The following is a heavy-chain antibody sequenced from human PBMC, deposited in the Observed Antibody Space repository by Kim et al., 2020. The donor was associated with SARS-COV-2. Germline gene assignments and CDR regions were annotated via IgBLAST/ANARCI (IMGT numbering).Heavy chain of an antibody. J-gene: IGHJ6*02. CDR1: GYRFTYYG. CDR3: AKTFPGIYSGHDPIYYYYGMDV. Sequence: ASVKVSCKASGYRFTYYGLNWVRQAPGQGLEWMGWINTNTGNPTYAQGFTGRFVFSLDTSVSTAYLQINSLEAEDTAVYFCAKTFPGIYSGHDPIYYYYGMDVWGQGTTVTVSS. D-gene: IGHD5-12*01. CDR2: INTNTGNP. V-gene: IGHV7-4-1*02.